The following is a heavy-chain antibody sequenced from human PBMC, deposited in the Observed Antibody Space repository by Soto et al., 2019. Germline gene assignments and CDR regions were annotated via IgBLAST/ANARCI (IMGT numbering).Heavy chain of an antibody. CDR1: GFTFSSYG. D-gene: IGHD2-2*01. CDR2: ISYDGSNK. Sequence: GGSLRLSCAASGFTFSSYGMHWVRQAPGKGLEWVAVISYDGSNKYYADSVKGRFTISRDNSKNTLYLQMNSLRAEDTAVYYCAKDWGEAVVVPAAIVYWGQGTLVTVSS. J-gene: IGHJ4*02. CDR3: AKDWGEAVVVPAAIVY. V-gene: IGHV3-30*18.